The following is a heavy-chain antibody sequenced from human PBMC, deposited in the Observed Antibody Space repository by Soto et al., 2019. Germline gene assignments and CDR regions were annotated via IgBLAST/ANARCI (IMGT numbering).Heavy chain of an antibody. J-gene: IGHJ4*02. CDR2: IYYTGST. D-gene: IGHD3-22*01. CDR1: GGSISSSSYY. CDR3: ARQRRYYYDSSGYPDY. Sequence: SETLSLTCTVSGGSISSSSYYWGWIRQPPGKGLEWIGSIYYTGSTYYNPSLKSRVTVSVDTSKNQSSLKLSSVTAADTAVYYCARQRRYYYDSSGYPDYWGQGTLVTVSS. V-gene: IGHV4-39*01.